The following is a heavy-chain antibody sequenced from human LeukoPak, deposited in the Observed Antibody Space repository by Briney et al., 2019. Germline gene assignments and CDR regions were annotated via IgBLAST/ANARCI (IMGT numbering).Heavy chain of an antibody. D-gene: IGHD1-26*01. J-gene: IGHJ4*02. V-gene: IGHV4-39*01. CDR2: IHYSGST. Sequence: PSETLSLTCSVSGGSISSSSYYWGWIRQPPEKGLEWIGSIHYSGSTYYNPSLKSRVTISVDTSKNQFSLKLSSVTAADTAVYYCARHPKKNGIVGATIYDWGQGTLVTVSS. CDR3: ARHPKKNGIVGATIYD. CDR1: GGSISSSSYY.